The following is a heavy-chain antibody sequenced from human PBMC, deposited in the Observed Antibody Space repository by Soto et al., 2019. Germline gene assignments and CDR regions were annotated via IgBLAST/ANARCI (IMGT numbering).Heavy chain of an antibody. CDR2: ISAYNGNT. V-gene: IGHV1-18*01. CDR1: GYTFTSYG. CDR3: ARDYGSGNNMDV. J-gene: IGHJ6*02. D-gene: IGHD3-10*01. Sequence: ASVRVSSKASGYTFTSYGISWVRQTPGQGLERMGWISAYNGNTNYAQKLQGRVTMTTDTSTSTAYMELRSLRSDDTAVYYCARDYGSGNNMDVWGQGTTVTAP.